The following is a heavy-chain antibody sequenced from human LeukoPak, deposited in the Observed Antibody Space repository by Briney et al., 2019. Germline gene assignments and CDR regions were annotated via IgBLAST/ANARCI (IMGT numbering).Heavy chain of an antibody. CDR2: INAGNGNT. D-gene: IGHD3-10*01. V-gene: IGHV1-3*01. CDR1: GYTFTNYV. J-gene: IGHJ3*02. Sequence: ASVKVSCKASGYTFTNYVMHWVRQAPGQRLEWMGWINAGNGNTRYSQKFQGRVTITRDTSASTAYMELSSLRSEDTAVYYCARDSGFYYYGSGSYPHDAFDIWGQGTMVTVSS. CDR3: ARDSGFYYYGSGSYPHDAFDI.